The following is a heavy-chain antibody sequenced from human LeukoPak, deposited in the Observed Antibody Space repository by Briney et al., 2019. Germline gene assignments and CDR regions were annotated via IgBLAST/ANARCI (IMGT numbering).Heavy chain of an antibody. J-gene: IGHJ4*02. V-gene: IGHV1-8*01. D-gene: IGHD2-2*01. Sequence: AASVKVSCKASGYTFTSYDINWVRQAPGQGLEWMGWMNPNSGNTGYAQKFQGRVTMTRNTSISTAYMELSSLRSEDTAVYYCARTQPATETYYFDYWGQGTLVTVSS. CDR2: MNPNSGNT. CDR1: GYTFTSYD. CDR3: ARTQPATETYYFDY.